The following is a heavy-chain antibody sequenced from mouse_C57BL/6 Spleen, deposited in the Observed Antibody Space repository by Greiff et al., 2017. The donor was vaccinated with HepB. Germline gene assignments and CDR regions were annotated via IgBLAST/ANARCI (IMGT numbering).Heavy chain of an antibody. CDR3: ARGGSSPYYYAMDY. J-gene: IGHJ4*01. Sequence: EVKLMESGGGLVKPGGSLKLSCAASGFTFSSYAMSWVRQTPEKRLEWVATISDGGSYTYYPDNVKGRFTISRDNAKNNLYLQMSHLKSEDTAMYYCARGGSSPYYYAMDYWGQGTSVTVSS. CDR2: ISDGGSYT. D-gene: IGHD1-1*01. V-gene: IGHV5-4*03. CDR1: GFTFSSYA.